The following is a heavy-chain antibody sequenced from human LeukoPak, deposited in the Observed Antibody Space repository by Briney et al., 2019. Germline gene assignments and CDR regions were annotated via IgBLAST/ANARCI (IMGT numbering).Heavy chain of an antibody. CDR1: GFTFDDYA. D-gene: IGHD1-26*01. V-gene: IGHV3-9*01. CDR2: ISWNSGSI. J-gene: IGHJ3*02. Sequence: SLRLSSAASGFTFDDYAMHWVRQAPGKGVECVSGISWNSGSIGYAGSVKGRFTISRDNAKNSLYLQMNSLRAEHTALYYCAKDSGSYGGAFDIWGQGTMVTVSS. CDR3: AKDSGSYGGAFDI.